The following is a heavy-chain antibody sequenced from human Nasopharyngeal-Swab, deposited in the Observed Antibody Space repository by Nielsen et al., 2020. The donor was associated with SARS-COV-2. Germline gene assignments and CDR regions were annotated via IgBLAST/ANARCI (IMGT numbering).Heavy chain of an antibody. CDR3: ARVAIYSSAVADDYYYMDV. CDR1: GGSFSGYY. V-gene: IGHV4-34*01. CDR2: INHSGST. D-gene: IGHD6-19*01. Sequence: SETLSLTCAVYGGSFSGYYWSWIRQPPGKGLEWIGEINHSGSTNYNPSLKSRVTISVDTSKNQFSLKLSSVTAADTAVYYCARVAIYSSAVADDYYYMDVWSKGTTVTVSS. J-gene: IGHJ6*03.